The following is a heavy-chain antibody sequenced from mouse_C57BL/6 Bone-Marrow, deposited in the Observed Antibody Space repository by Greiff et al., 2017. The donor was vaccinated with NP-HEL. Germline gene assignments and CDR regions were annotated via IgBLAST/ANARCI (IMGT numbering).Heavy chain of an antibody. J-gene: IGHJ2*01. Sequence: VQVVESGAELVRPGASVTLSCKASGYTFTDYEMHWVKQTPVHGLEWIGAIDPETGGTAYNQKFKGKAILTADKSSSTAYMELRSLTSEDSAVYYCTRTAQADYWGQGTTLTVSS. CDR3: TRTAQADY. V-gene: IGHV1-15*01. D-gene: IGHD3-2*02. CDR2: IDPETGGT. CDR1: GYTFTDYE.